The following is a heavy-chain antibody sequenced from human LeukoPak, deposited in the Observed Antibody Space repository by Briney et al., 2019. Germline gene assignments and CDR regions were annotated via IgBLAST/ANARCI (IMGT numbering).Heavy chain of an antibody. D-gene: IGHD6-13*01. CDR3: ARGNSSSLPLFDY. Sequence: GASVKVSCKASGGTFSSYATSWVRQAPGQGLEWMGGIIPIFGTANYAQKFQGRVTITTDESTSTAYMELSSLRSEDTAVYYCARGNSSSLPLFDYWGQGTLVTVSS. CDR1: GGTFSSYA. CDR2: IIPIFGTA. J-gene: IGHJ4*02. V-gene: IGHV1-69*05.